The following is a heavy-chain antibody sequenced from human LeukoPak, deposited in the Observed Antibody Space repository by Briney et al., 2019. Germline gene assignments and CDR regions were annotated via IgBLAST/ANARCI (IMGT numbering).Heavy chain of an antibody. CDR1: GFTFSSYW. CDR2: INGDGGTT. J-gene: IGHJ4*02. Sequence: GGSLRLSCAASGFTFSSYWMHWVRQAPGKGLVWVSHINGDGGTTTYADSVKGRFTISRDNAKNTLYLQMNSLRAEDTAVFYCARSNNYGFDYWSQGTLVTVSS. D-gene: IGHD5-24*01. V-gene: IGHV3-74*03. CDR3: ARSNNYGFDY.